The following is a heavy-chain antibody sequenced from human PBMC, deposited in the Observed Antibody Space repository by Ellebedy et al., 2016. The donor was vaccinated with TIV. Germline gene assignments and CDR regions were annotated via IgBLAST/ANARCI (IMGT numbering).Heavy chain of an antibody. J-gene: IGHJ4*02. D-gene: IGHD1-26*01. CDR2: ISSSSSYI. CDR3: ATIVGATREGKGFPY. Sequence: GESLKISXAASGFTFSSYSMNWVRQAPGKGLEWVSSISSSSSYIYYADSVKGRFTISRDNAKNSLYLQMNSLRAEDTAVYYCATIVGATREGKGFPYWGQGTLVTVSS. V-gene: IGHV3-21*01. CDR1: GFTFSSYS.